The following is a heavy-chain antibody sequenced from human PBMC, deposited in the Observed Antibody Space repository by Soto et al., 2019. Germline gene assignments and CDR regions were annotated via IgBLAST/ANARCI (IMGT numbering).Heavy chain of an antibody. V-gene: IGHV3-30*18. D-gene: IGHD6-19*01. Sequence: QVQLVESGGGVVQPGRSLRLSCAASGFTFSSYGMHWVRQAPGKGLEWVAVISYDGSNKYYADSVKGRFTISRDNSKTPLYLQINGLRAEDTAVYYCAKDSGGGGWSAFDPGGQGTLVTVSS. J-gene: IGHJ5*02. CDR2: ISYDGSNK. CDR1: GFTFSSYG. CDR3: AKDSGGGGWSAFDP.